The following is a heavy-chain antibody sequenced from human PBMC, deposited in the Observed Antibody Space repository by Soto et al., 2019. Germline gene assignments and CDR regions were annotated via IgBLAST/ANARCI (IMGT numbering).Heavy chain of an antibody. CDR3: AKDQGLDRYSSSWYYYYGMDV. D-gene: IGHD6-13*01. CDR2: ISYDGSNK. J-gene: IGHJ6*02. V-gene: IGHV3-30*18. CDR1: GFTFSSYG. Sequence: GGSLRLSCAASGFTFSSYGMHWVRQAPGKGLEWVAVISYDGSNKYYADSVKGRFTISRDNSKNTLYLQMNSLRAEDTAVYYCAKDQGLDRYSSSWYYYYGMDVWGQGTTVTVSS.